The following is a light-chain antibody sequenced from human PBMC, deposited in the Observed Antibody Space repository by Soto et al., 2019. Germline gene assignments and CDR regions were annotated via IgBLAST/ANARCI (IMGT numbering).Light chain of an antibody. CDR2: DSS. J-gene: IGKJ2*01. CDR1: QNINKK. V-gene: IGKV1-39*01. CDR3: QQSFHTPYT. Sequence: DIQMTQSPSSLSASVGDSVTISCRASQNINKKLNWYQQKSGKAPSLLIYDSSTFQSGFPSRFSGSGSGTDFTLAITNLQPEDFASYYCQQSFHTPYTFGQGTKVEI.